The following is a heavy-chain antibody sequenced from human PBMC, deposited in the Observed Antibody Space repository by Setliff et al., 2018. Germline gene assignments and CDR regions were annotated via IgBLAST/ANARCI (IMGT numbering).Heavy chain of an antibody. CDR3: ARSNMGNYYDSGRYYYYYYMDV. Sequence: SSETLSLTCTVSGGSISSGNYYWSWIRQPAGKAPEWIGRIFSKGSTNNNPSLKSRVTISVDASKNQFFLKLTSVAAADTAVYYCARSNMGNYYDSGRYYYYYYMDVWGKGTTVTVSS. CDR1: GGSISSGNYY. D-gene: IGHD3-10*01. CDR2: IFSKGST. V-gene: IGHV4-61*02. J-gene: IGHJ6*03.